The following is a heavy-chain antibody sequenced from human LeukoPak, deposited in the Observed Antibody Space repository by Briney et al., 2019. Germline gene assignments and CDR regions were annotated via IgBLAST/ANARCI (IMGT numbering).Heavy chain of an antibody. CDR1: GGSISSSSYY. CDR3: ARAYGYSYGPNWYFDL. Sequence: SETLSLTCTVSGGSISSSSYYWGWIRQPPGKGLEWIGNIYYSGSTYYNPSLKSRLTISVDTSKNQFSLKLSSLNAADTAVYYCARAYGYSYGPNWYFDLWGRGTLVTVSS. J-gene: IGHJ2*01. CDR2: IYYSGST. D-gene: IGHD5-18*01. V-gene: IGHV4-39*01.